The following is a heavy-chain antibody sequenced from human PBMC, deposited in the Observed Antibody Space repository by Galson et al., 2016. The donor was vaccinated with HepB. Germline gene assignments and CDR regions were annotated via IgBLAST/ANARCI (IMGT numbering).Heavy chain of an antibody. CDR2: ISSRSSYI. CDR1: GFTFSDYT. D-gene: IGHD3-9*01. Sequence: SLRLSCAASGFTFSDYTINWVRQAPGKGLEWVSSISSRSSYIYYADSVKGRFTISRGDANDSLYLQMNSLRAEDTAVYYCARVGDRAPYYDLLTAPYKDDAFDIWGQGTMVSVSS. J-gene: IGHJ3*02. CDR3: ARVGDRAPYYDLLTAPYKDDAFDI. V-gene: IGHV3-21*01.